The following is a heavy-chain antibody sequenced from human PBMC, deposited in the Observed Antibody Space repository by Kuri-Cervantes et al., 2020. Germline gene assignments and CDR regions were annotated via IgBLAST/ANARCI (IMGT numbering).Heavy chain of an antibody. J-gene: IGHJ6*02. Sequence: LSLTCAASGFTFSSYAMHWVRQAPGKGLEWVAVISYDGSNKYYADSVKGRFTISRDNSKNTLYLQMNSLKTEDTAVYYCTTTTSTYYDILTGYGYYYYYGMDVWGQGTTGTESS. D-gene: IGHD3-9*01. CDR1: GFTFSSYA. V-gene: IGHV3-30*04. CDR2: ISYDGSNK. CDR3: TTTTSTYYDILTGYGYYYYYGMDV.